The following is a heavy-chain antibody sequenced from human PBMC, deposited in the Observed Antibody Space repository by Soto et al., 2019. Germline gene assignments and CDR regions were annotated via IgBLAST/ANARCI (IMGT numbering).Heavy chain of an antibody. J-gene: IGHJ5*02. Sequence: EVQLVDSGGGLVQPGGSLRLSCAASGFTLSSCWMSWVRQAPGKGLEGVANIKPQGSEKYYVDSVKGRFTISRDNAKNSLYLQMNSLRAEDTAVYYCARHHAVVYNWFDLWGQGTLVTVSS. CDR1: GFTLSSCW. D-gene: IGHD2-15*01. CDR2: IKPQGSEK. CDR3: ARHHAVVYNWFDL. V-gene: IGHV3-7*01.